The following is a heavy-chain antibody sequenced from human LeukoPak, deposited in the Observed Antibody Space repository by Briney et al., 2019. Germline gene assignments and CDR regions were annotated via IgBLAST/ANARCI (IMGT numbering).Heavy chain of an antibody. D-gene: IGHD2-21*02. J-gene: IGHJ6*03. CDR1: HYSITSGYY. CDR2: IYHSGST. Sequence: SETLSLTCTVSHYSITSGYYWGWIRQSPGKGLEWIGSIYHSGSTYYNPSLKSRVTISVDTSKNQFSLKVRSVTAADTAVYYCARCYISFVTAIEDYHYYMDIWGKGTTVTVSS. CDR3: ARCYISFVTAIEDYHYYMDI. V-gene: IGHV4-38-2*02.